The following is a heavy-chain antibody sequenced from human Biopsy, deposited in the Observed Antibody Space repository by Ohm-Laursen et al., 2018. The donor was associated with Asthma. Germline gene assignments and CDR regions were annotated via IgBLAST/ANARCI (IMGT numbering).Heavy chain of an antibody. CDR1: GYSLTDLS. V-gene: IGHV1-24*01. CDR3: ASDFPKDYVRYNFQF. Sequence: ESSAKVSCKISGYSLTDLSMHWARQAPGQGLEWMGGHDHEEGGTVNARRFQGRVTMTEDTSTDTAYMELSSLSSDDTAVYYCASDFPKDYVRYNFQFWGQGTLVTVSS. CDR2: HDHEEGGT. J-gene: IGHJ4*02. D-gene: IGHD4-17*01.